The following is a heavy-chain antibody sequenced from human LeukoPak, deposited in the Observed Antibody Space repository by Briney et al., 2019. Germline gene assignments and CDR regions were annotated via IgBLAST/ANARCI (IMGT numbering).Heavy chain of an antibody. CDR2: IRSNSEDI. CDR3: ARAGTVEMTPLDY. J-gene: IGHJ4*02. V-gene: IGHV1-2*04. CDR1: GYTFSGDY. Sequence: ASVKVSCKASGYTFSGDYMHWVRQAPGQGLEWMGRIRSNSEDIQYAQKFQGWVTMTRDTSISTAYMELSRLRSDDTAVYYCARAGTVEMTPLDYWGQGTLVTVSS. D-gene: IGHD5-24*01.